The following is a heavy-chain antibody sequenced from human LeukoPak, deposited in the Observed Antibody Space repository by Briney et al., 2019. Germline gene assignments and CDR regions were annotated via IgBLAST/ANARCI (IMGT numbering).Heavy chain of an antibody. CDR2: ISGSGGST. D-gene: IGHD3-22*01. V-gene: IGHV3-23*01. CDR3: AKVLYYYDSSGYSASTGHDAFDI. Sequence: RAGGSLRLSCAASGFTFSSYAMSWVRQAPGKGLEWVSAISGSGGSTYYADSVRGRFTISRDNSKNTLYLQMNSLRAEDTAVYYCAKVLYYYDSSGYSASTGHDAFDIWGQGTMVTVSS. J-gene: IGHJ3*02. CDR1: GFTFSSYA.